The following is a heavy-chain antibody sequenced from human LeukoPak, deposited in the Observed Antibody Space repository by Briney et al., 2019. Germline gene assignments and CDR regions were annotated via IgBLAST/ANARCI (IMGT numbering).Heavy chain of an antibody. J-gene: IGHJ4*02. V-gene: IGHV4-59*01. Sequence: WETLSLTCTVSGGSISSYYWSWIRQPPGKGLEWIGYIYYSGNTNYNPSLKSRVTISVDTSKNQFSLKLSSVTAADTAVYYCARLPGFGYYGSGTLFDYWGQGTLVTVSS. CDR2: IYYSGNT. D-gene: IGHD3-10*01. CDR1: GGSISSYY. CDR3: ARLPGFGYYGSGTLFDY.